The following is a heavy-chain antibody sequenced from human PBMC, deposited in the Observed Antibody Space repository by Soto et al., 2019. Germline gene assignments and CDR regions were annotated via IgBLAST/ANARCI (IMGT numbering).Heavy chain of an antibody. CDR3: ARTRSFTLGFYYDGMDV. J-gene: IGHJ6*02. CDR2: IYPGDSDT. V-gene: IGHV5-51*01. Sequence: GESLKISCQGSGYSFASYWIGLVRQIPGKDLEWMGIIYPGDSDTRYSPSFQGQVTISADKSLRTAYLQWTSLKASDTALYYCARTRSFTLGFYYDGMDVWGQGTPVTVSS. CDR1: GYSFASYW. D-gene: IGHD3-16*02.